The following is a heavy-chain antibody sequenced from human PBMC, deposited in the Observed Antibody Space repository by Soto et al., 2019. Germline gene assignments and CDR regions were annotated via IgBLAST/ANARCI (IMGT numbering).Heavy chain of an antibody. CDR3: AGHIGPNWFDP. CDR2: IYYSGYT. CDR1: NGSVSGYY. V-gene: IGHV4-59*08. D-gene: IGHD2-15*01. Sequence: SETLSLTCTVSNGSVSGYYWSWIRQSPGKGLEWIGYIYYSGYTNYNPSLKSRVTISVDTSKNQFSLRLTSVTAADTAIYYCAGHIGPNWFDPWGQGTLVTVSS. J-gene: IGHJ5*02.